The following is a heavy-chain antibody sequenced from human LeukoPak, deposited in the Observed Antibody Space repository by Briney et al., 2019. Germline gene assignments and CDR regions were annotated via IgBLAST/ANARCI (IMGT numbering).Heavy chain of an antibody. D-gene: IGHD5-18*01. V-gene: IGHV4-38-2*01. CDR2: IYHSGST. J-gene: IGHJ3*02. CDR3: ARPKIGYSYVDAFDI. CDR1: GYSISSGYY. Sequence: SETLSLTCAVSGYSISSGYYWGWIRQPPGKGLEWIGSIYHSGSTYYNPSLKSRVTISVDTSKNQFSLKLSSVTAADTAVYYRARPKIGYSYVDAFDIWGQGTMVTVSS.